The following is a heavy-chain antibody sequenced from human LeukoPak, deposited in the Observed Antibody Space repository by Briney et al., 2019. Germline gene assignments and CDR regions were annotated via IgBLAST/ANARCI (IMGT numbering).Heavy chain of an antibody. Sequence: GGSLRLSCAASGFTFSSYWMSWVRQAPGKGLEWVSVISGSGDNTYYADSVKGRFTISRDNSKTTLHLQMNSLRAEDTAVYYCARDCSGGSCRKAFDYWGQGTLVTVSS. D-gene: IGHD2-15*01. CDR2: ISGSGDNT. CDR1: GFTFSSYW. V-gene: IGHV3-23*01. J-gene: IGHJ4*02. CDR3: ARDCSGGSCRKAFDY.